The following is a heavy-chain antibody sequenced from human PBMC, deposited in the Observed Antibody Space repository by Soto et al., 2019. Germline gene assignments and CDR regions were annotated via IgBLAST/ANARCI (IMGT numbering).Heavy chain of an antibody. V-gene: IGHV5-51*01. CDR3: ARWSSSCRYGYNRLHH. D-gene: IGHD5-18*01. J-gene: IGHJ5*02. CDR2: IYPGDSDT. Sequence: PGESLKISCKGSGYSFTSYWIGWVRQMPGKGLEWMGIIYPGDSDTRYSPSFQGQVTISADKSITTAYLQWSSLKASDTAMYYCARWSSSCRYGYNRLHHSGQGTLVTDFS. CDR1: GYSFTSYW.